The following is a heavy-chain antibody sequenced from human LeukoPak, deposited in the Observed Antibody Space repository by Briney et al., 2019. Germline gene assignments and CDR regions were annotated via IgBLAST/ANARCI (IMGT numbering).Heavy chain of an antibody. Sequence: GGSLRLSRAVSGGTTDDYGMSWVRQAPGKGLEWVSGINWDGTNTYYAESVKGRFTISRDNFRKTLYLQMNSLRGEDTAVYYCARDAQRGFDYSNSLQYWGQGTLVTVSS. V-gene: IGHV3-20*04. J-gene: IGHJ4*02. D-gene: IGHD4-11*01. CDR1: GGTTDDYG. CDR2: INWDGTNT. CDR3: ARDAQRGFDYSNSLQY.